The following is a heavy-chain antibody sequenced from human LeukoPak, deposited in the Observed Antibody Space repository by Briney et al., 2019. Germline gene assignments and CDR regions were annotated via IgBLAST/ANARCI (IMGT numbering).Heavy chain of an antibody. CDR2: ISYDGSNK. V-gene: IGHV3-30*04. J-gene: IGHJ4*02. Sequence: GSLRLSCAASGFTFSSYAMHWVRQAPGKGLEWVAVISYDGSNKYYADSVKGRFTISRDNSKNTLYLQMNSLRAEDTAVYYCASQYGSGSYYIPGYWGQGTLVTVSS. CDR3: ASQYGSGSYYIPGY. D-gene: IGHD3-10*01. CDR1: GFTFSSYA.